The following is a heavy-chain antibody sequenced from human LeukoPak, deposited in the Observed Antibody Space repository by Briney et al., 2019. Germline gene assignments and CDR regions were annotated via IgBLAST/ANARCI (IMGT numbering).Heavy chain of an antibody. CDR1: GDSISSRSYF. CDR2: MYYSGST. D-gene: IGHD3-10*01. V-gene: IGHV4-39*01. CDR3: ARHYGP. Sequence: PSETLSLTCTVSGDSISSRSYFWDWIRQSPGKGLEWIGSMYYSGSTYYSPPLKSRVTMSIDTAENQFSLKLTSVTAADTAVYYCARHYGPWGQGTLVTVSS. J-gene: IGHJ5*02.